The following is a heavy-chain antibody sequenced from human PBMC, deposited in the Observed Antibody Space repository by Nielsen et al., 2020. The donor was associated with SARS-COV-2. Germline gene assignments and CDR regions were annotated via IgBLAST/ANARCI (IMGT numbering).Heavy chain of an antibody. Sequence: SETLSLTCTVSGGSISSSSYYWGWIRQPPGKGLEWIGSIYYSGSTYYNPSLKSRVTISVDTSKNQFSLKLSSVTAADTAVYYCARAGYSYGLLPVDGMDVWGQGTTVTVSS. V-gene: IGHV4-39*01. J-gene: IGHJ6*02. CDR1: GGSISSSSYY. CDR3: ARAGYSYGLLPVDGMDV. D-gene: IGHD5-18*01. CDR2: IYYSGST.